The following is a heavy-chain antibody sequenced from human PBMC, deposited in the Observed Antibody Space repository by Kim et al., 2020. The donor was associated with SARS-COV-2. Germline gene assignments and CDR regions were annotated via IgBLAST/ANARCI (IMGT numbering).Heavy chain of an antibody. CDR3: ARSGQQPF. CDR1: GFSINSYW. Sequence: GGSLRLSCAASGFSINSYWMHWVRQGPGKGLVWVSHIKTDGSITNYADSVKGRFTISSDNARNTLYLQMNSLTHEDTAVYYCARSGQQPFWGQWTTVTVS. J-gene: IGHJ6*02. CDR2: IKTDGSIT. D-gene: IGHD6-13*01. V-gene: IGHV3-74*01.